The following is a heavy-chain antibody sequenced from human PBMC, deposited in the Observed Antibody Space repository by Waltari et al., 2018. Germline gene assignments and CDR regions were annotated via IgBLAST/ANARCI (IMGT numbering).Heavy chain of an antibody. CDR1: GYTFTDYH. J-gene: IGHJ4*02. D-gene: IGHD2-8*01. V-gene: IGHV1-2*04. CDR3: ARRSCNGECYAPYIY. CDR2: INPKSGAT. Sequence: QVQLVQSGAEVTKPGASVKVTCKPSGYTFTDYHIHWVRQAPGQGLEWMGLINPKSGATYYVQTFQGWVTMTRDTSTSTVFMELSSLKSDDTAVYYCARRSCNGECYAPYIYWGQGTLVTVSS.